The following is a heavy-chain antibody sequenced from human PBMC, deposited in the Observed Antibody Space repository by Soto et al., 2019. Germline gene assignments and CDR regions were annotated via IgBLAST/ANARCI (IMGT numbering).Heavy chain of an antibody. CDR3: ARTDCSSTSCYTAYYYYGMDV. CDR1: GFTFSSYA. CDR2: ISYDGSNK. V-gene: IGHV3-30-3*01. Sequence: GGSLRLSCAASGFTFSSYAMHWVRQAPGKGLGWVAVISYDGSNKYYADSVKGRFTISRDNSKNTLYLQMNSLRAEDTAVYYCARTDCSSTSCYTAYYYYGMDVWGQGTTVTVSS. J-gene: IGHJ6*02. D-gene: IGHD2-2*02.